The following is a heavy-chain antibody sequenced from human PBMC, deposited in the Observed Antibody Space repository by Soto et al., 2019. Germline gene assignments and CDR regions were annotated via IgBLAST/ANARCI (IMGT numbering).Heavy chain of an antibody. CDR3: ATRRGHSAVAGSAPVRSFDY. J-gene: IGHJ4*02. CDR1: GFTFSSYA. V-gene: IGHV3-23*01. D-gene: IGHD6-19*01. CDR2: ISGSGGST. Sequence: WGSLRLSCAASGFTFSSYAMSWVRQAPGKGLEWVSAISGSGGSTYYADSVKGRFTISRDNSKNTLYLQMNSLRAEDTAVYYYATRRGHSAVAGSAPVRSFDYWGQGTLVTVSS.